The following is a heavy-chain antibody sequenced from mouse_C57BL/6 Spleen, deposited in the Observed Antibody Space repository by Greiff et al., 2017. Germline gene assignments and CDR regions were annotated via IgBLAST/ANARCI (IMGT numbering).Heavy chain of an antibody. D-gene: IGHD2-1*01. CDR3: AREGNPYAMDY. Sequence: VKLVESGPELVKPGASVKISCKASGYAFSSSWMNWVKQRPGKGLEWIGRIYPGDGDTNYNGKFKGKATLTADKSSSTAYMQLSSLTSEDSAVYFCAREGNPYAMDYWGQGTSVTVSS. CDR2: IYPGDGDT. J-gene: IGHJ4*01. V-gene: IGHV1-82*01. CDR1: GYAFSSSW.